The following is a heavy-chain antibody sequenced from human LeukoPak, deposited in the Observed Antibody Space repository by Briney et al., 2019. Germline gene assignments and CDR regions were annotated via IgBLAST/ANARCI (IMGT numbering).Heavy chain of an antibody. J-gene: IGHJ6*03. CDR3: ARDPGYSNPPYYMDV. CDR2: IRYDGSNK. V-gene: IGHV3-30*02. Sequence: GGSLRLSCAASGFTFSSYAMSWVRQAPGKGLEWVAFIRYDGSNKYYADSVKGRFTISRDNAKNSLYLQMNSLRAEDTAVYYCARDPGYSNPPYYMDVWGKGTTVTVSS. CDR1: GFTFSSYA. D-gene: IGHD4-11*01.